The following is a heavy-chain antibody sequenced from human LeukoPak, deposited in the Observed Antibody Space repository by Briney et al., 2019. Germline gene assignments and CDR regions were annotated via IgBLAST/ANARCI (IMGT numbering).Heavy chain of an antibody. J-gene: IGHJ3*02. V-gene: IGHV3-74*01. CDR3: ARLLRGSALDI. D-gene: IGHD1-1*01. CDR2: IRSDGGET. CDR1: GFTLSSYW. Sequence: GGSLRLSCAASGFTLSSYWMQWVRQVPGKGLVWVSGIRSDGGETTYADSVKGRFTISRDNAKNTLYLQMNSLTAEDTAVYYCARLLRGSALDIWGQGTMVTVSS.